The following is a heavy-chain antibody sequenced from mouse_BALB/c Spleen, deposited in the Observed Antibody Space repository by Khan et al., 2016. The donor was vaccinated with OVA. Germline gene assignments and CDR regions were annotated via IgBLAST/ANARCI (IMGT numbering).Heavy chain of an antibody. D-gene: IGHD1-1*01. Sequence: VQLQQSGPGLVAPSQSLSITCSISGFSLTTYGVNWVRQPPGKGLEWLGVIWGDGSTNYHSTLKSRLIISKDNSKRQVFLTLNSLQTDDTATYDCAKFTPDYYSMDYWGQGTSVTVSS. CDR2: IWGDGST. J-gene: IGHJ4*01. V-gene: IGHV2-3*01. CDR1: GFSLTTYG. CDR3: AKFTPDYYSMDY.